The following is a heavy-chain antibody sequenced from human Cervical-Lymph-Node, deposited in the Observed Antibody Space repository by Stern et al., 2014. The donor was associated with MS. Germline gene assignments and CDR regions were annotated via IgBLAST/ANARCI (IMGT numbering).Heavy chain of an antibody. V-gene: IGHV4-61*02. CDR3: SRVSGEVADYGVDV. D-gene: IGHD6-19*01. CDR2: IYTSGPP. Sequence: QVQLQESGPGLVKPSQTLSLTCSVSGGSISSGSYYWNWIRQPAGKGLEWIGRIYTSGPPHYTPSLESRVTISVDTSKNQFSLKVSAVTAADTAVYYCSRVSGEVADYGVDVWGQGTTVTVSS. CDR1: GGSISSGSYY. J-gene: IGHJ6*02.